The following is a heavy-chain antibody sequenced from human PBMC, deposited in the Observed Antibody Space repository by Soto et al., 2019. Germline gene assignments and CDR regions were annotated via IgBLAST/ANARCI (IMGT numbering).Heavy chain of an antibody. CDR3: ARAHPFNAISLDY. J-gene: IGHJ4*02. CDR1: GGSIASSDW. Sequence: SETLSLTCAVSGGSIASSDWWNWVRQTPEKGLEWIGEIFHEGNIIYNPSLKSRVTISVDKSKNQLSLELTSVTAADTALYYCARAHPFNAISLDYWGQGTLVTVSS. V-gene: IGHV4-4*02. CDR2: IFHEGNI. D-gene: IGHD2-8*01.